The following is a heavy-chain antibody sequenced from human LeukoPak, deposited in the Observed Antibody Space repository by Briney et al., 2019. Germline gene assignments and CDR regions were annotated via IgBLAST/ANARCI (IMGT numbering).Heavy chain of an antibody. Sequence: SETLSLTCAVYGGPFSGYYWSWIRQPPGKGLEWIGEINHSGSTNYNPSLKSRVTISVDTSKNQFSLKLSSVTAADTAVYYCARVRRELRKVHYYYYYMDVWGKGTTVTVSS. CDR1: GGPFSGYY. CDR3: ARVRRELRKVHYYYYYMDV. V-gene: IGHV4-34*01. J-gene: IGHJ6*03. CDR2: INHSGST. D-gene: IGHD1-7*01.